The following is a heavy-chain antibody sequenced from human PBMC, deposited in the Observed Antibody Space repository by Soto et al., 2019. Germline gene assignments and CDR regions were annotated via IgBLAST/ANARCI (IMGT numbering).Heavy chain of an antibody. D-gene: IGHD3-16*01. CDR1: GYTFTSYY. Sequence: ASVKVSCKASGYTFTSYYMHWVLQAPGQGLEWMGIINPSGGSTSYAQKFQGRVTMTRDTSTSTVYMELSSLRSEDTAVYYCATQMGEGYFDYWGQGTLVTVSS. J-gene: IGHJ4*02. CDR2: INPSGGST. CDR3: ATQMGEGYFDY. V-gene: IGHV1-46*01.